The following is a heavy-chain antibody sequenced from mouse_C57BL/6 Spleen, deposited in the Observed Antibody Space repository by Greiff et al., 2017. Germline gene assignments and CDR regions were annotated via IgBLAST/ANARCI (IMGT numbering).Heavy chain of an antibody. CDR1: GYAFSGYW. Sequence: QVQLQQSGAELVKPGASVKISCKASGYAFSGYWMNWVKQRPGKGLEWIGQIYPGDGDTNYNGKFKGKATLTADKSSSTAYMQLSSLTSEDSAVYFCARGGDYGGYYFDYWGQGTTLTVSS. J-gene: IGHJ2*01. CDR3: ARGGDYGGYYFDY. CDR2: IYPGDGDT. D-gene: IGHD2-4*01. V-gene: IGHV1-80*01.